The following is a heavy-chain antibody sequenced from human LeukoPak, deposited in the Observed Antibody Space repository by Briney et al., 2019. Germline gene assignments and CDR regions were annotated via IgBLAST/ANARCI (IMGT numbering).Heavy chain of an antibody. CDR1: GFTVSSNY. V-gene: IGHV3-53*01. CDR3: ARAARYSYGPFDY. D-gene: IGHD5-18*01. Sequence: GSLRLSCAASGFTVSSNYMSWVRQAPGKGLEWVSVIYSGGSTYYADSVKGRFTISRDNSKNTLYLQMNSLRAEDTAVYYCARAARYSYGPFDYWGQGILVTVSS. J-gene: IGHJ4*02. CDR2: IYSGGST.